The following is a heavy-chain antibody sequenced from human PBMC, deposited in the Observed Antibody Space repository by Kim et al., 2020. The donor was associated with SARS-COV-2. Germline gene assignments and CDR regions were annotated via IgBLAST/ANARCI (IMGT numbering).Heavy chain of an antibody. J-gene: IGHJ5*02. CDR3: ARGNPLREQWLVKGWFDP. D-gene: IGHD6-19*01. Sequence: SETLSLTCIVSGGSISSSSYYWGWIRQPPGKGLEWIGSIYYSGNTYYNPSLKSRVTISMDTSKNQFSLKLSSVTAADTAVYYCARGNPLREQWLVKGWFDPWGQGTLVTVSS. CDR2: IYYSGNT. CDR1: GGSISSSSYY. V-gene: IGHV4-39*07.